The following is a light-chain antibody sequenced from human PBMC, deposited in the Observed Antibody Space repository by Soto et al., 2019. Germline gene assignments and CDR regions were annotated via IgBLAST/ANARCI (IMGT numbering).Light chain of an antibody. CDR1: QSVLYSSNNKNY. CDR2: WAS. CDR3: QQYYTTPRT. V-gene: IGKV4-1*01. Sequence: DIVMTQSPEYLAVSLGERATINCKSSQSVLYSSNNKNYLAWYQQKPGQPPKLLIYWASTRESGVPDRFSGSGSGTDFALTISSLQAEDVAVYYCQQYYTTPRTFGQGTKVDNK. J-gene: IGKJ1*01.